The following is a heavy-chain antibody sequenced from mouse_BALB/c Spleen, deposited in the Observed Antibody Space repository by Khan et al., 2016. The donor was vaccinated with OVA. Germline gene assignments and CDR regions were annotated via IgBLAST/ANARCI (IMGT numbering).Heavy chain of an antibody. CDR3: ARDDYDGSAFRNLAHYALDY. V-gene: IGHV9-3*02. Sequence: QIQLVQSGPELKKPGETVKISCKASGYTFTDYGMNWVKEAQGKGLKWMGWINPNTGESTFAEEFKGRVAFSLEPSARTAYLQIHNLKTEDPAIFFCARDDYDGSAFRNLAHYALDYWGQGTSVTVSS. D-gene: IGHD1-1*01. J-gene: IGHJ4*01. CDR1: GYTFTDYG. CDR2: INPNTGES.